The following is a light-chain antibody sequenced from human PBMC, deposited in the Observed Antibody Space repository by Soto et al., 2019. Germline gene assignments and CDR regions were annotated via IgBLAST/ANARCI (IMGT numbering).Light chain of an antibody. Sequence: EIVLTQSPGTLSLSAGERATLSCRASQSLRSSYLAWYQQKPGQAPRLLIYGASNRATDIPDRFRGRGSGTDFSLAISRLEPEHSAVYYCLQYDTSPRTFGQGTKVDIK. V-gene: IGKV3-20*01. CDR1: QSLRSSY. CDR2: GAS. CDR3: LQYDTSPRT. J-gene: IGKJ1*01.